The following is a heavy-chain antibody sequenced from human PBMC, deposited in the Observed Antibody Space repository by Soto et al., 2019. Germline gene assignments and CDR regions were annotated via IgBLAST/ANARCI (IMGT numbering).Heavy chain of an antibody. D-gene: IGHD1-7*01. Sequence: GGSLRLSCAASGFTYSTYTMHWVRQAPGKGLEWVAVISYDGNNKFYADSVKGRFTISRDSTKQTLYLQMNSLRPDDTAMYYCARDGVSSIEYTWNYGTYLAYWGQGALVTVSS. J-gene: IGHJ4*02. V-gene: IGHV3-30-3*01. CDR1: GFTYSTYT. CDR2: ISYDGNNK. CDR3: ARDGVSSIEYTWNYGTYLAY.